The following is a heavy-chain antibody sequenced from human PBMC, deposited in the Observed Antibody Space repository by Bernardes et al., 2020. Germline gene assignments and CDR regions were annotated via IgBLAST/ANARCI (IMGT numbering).Heavy chain of an antibody. Sequence: SESLSLTCTVSGYSISSDYYWGCIRQPPGKGLEWIGTINHSGSIYYNPSLKSRVTISVDPSKNQFSLKLGAVTAADTAVYYCARYSWNDSSFWFDPWGQGTLVTVSS. V-gene: IGHV4-38-2*02. CDR2: INHSGSI. J-gene: IGHJ5*02. D-gene: IGHD1-20*01. CDR1: GYSISSDYY. CDR3: ARYSWNDSSFWFDP.